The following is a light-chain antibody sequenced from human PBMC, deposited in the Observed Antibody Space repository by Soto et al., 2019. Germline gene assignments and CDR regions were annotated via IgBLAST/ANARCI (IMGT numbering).Light chain of an antibody. CDR1: QSISSD. Sequence: EIVMTQSPATLSVSPGERATLSCRTSQSISSDLAWYQQKPGQAPRLLIYGASTRATDIPARISGSGSGTDFTLTISSLQSEDFAVYYCQQYNKWPPQYTFGQGTKLEIK. CDR3: QQYNKWPPQYT. J-gene: IGKJ2*01. V-gene: IGKV3-15*01. CDR2: GAS.